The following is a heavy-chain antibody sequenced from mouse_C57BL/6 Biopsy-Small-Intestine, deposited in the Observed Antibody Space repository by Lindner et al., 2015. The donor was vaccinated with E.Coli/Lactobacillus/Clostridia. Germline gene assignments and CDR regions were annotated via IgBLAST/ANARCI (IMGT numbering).Heavy chain of an antibody. Sequence: SVKVSCKASGYIFTGYYMHWVRQAPGQGLEWMGWINPKSGGTSYAQKFQGRVTLTRDTSISTAYMELSRLRSDDTAVYYCARELEDTAMVKGSDVFDMWGQGTMVTVSS. CDR1: GYIFTGYY. CDR3: ARELEDTAMVKGSDVFDM. D-gene: IGHD2-13*01. J-gene: IGHJ3*02. V-gene: IGHV1-72*04. CDR2: INPKSGGT.